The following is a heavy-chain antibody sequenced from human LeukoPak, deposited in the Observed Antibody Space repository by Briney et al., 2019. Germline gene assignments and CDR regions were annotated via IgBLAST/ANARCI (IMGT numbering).Heavy chain of an antibody. CDR2: ISNSGTT. D-gene: IGHD2-21*01. CDR3: ARDVVVTSSPDAFDI. V-gene: IGHV4-31*03. CDR1: GDSVNSGGYF. Sequence: NPSQTLSLTCTVSGDSVNSGGYFWTWTRQHPGKGLEWVGYISNSGTTSYNPLLKTRVSISVETSNNQFSLRLSSVTAADTAVYYCARDVVVTSSPDAFDIWGQGTVVTVSS. J-gene: IGHJ3*02.